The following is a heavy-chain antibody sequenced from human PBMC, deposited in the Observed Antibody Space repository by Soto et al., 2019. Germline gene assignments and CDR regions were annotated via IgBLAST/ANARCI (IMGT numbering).Heavy chain of an antibody. D-gene: IGHD3-22*01. CDR2: LSHSGST. CDR3: ARHRDDSSSYLKSDAFDI. Sequence: PSETLSLTCTVSRGSITDKSSYWGWIRQTPGKGREWIATLSHSGSTYYNPSLQSRVTVSVDTSKSQFSLRLRSVAAADTAVYYCARHRDDSSSYLKSDAFDIRGRGRTGAVSS. V-gene: IGHV4-39*01. CDR1: RGSITDKSSY. J-gene: IGHJ3*02.